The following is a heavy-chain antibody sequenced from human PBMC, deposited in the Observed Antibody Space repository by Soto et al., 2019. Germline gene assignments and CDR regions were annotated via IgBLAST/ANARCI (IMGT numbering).Heavy chain of an antibody. CDR2: IFHDGTA. Sequence: SETLSLTCAVSGVSLTSGNWWTWVRQSPQRGLEYIGEIFHDGTANYYPSFERRVAMSVDTSRNQFSLKLTSVTAADTAVYFCARLVYDTRLNYMYFDFWGQGTLVTVSS. D-gene: IGHD3-10*01. CDR1: GVSLTSGNW. J-gene: IGHJ4*02. CDR3: ARLVYDTRLNYMYFDF. V-gene: IGHV4-4*02.